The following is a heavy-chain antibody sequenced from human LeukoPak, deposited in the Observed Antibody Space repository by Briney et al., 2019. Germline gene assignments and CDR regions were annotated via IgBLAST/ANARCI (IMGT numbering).Heavy chain of an antibody. D-gene: IGHD3-10*01. CDR1: GGSISSSSYY. J-gene: IGHJ5*02. CDR3: ARHGGLYQPYGSGTNFINWFDP. CDR2: IYYSGST. V-gene: IGHV4-39*01. Sequence: PSETLSLTCTVSGGSISSSSYYWGWIRQPPGKGLEWIGSIYYSGSTYYNPSLKSRVTISVDTSKNQFSLKLSSVTAADTAVYYCARHGGLYQPYGSGTNFINWFDPWGQGTLVTVSS.